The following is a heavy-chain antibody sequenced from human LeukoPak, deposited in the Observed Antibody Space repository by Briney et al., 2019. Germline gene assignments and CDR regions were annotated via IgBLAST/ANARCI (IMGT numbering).Heavy chain of an antibody. J-gene: IGHJ3*02. Sequence: SETLSLTCTVSGGSLSNYYWSWVRQPPGKGLEWIGYIYYSGSINCNPSLKSRVTISVDTSKNQFSLKLSSVTAADTAVYFCARDRSDAFDIWGQGTMVTVSS. CDR2: IYYSGSI. CDR1: GGSLSNYY. CDR3: ARDRSDAFDI. V-gene: IGHV4-59*01.